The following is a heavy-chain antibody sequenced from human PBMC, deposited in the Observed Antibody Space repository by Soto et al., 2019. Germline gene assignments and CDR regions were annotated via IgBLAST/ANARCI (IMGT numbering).Heavy chain of an antibody. J-gene: IGHJ4*02. Sequence: GGSLRLSCAASGFTFSSYSMNWVRQAPGKGLEWVSSISSSSSYIYYADSVKGRFTISRDNAKNSLYLQMNSLRAEDTAVYYCARADDYGDYDNDYWGQGTLVTVSS. CDR1: GFTFSSYS. CDR3: ARADDYGDYDNDY. V-gene: IGHV3-21*01. D-gene: IGHD4-17*01. CDR2: ISSSSSYI.